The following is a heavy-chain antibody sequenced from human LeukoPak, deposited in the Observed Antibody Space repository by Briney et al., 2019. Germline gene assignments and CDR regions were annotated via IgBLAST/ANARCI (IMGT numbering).Heavy chain of an antibody. CDR2: TTNKANSYTT. D-gene: IGHD6-19*01. Sequence: GGSLRLSCVASGFTFSDHYIDWVRQAPGKGLEWVGRTTNKANSYTTKYAVSVKGRFTISRDDSKNSAYLQMSSLKMEDTAVYYCGRLSRTGISSGWYFFDYWGQGTLVTVSS. J-gene: IGHJ4*02. CDR3: GRLSRTGISSGWYFFDY. V-gene: IGHV3-72*01. CDR1: GFTFSDHY.